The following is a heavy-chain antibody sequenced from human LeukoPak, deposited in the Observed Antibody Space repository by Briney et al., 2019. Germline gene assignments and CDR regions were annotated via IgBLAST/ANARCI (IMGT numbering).Heavy chain of an antibody. CDR2: IGTPDGNT. Sequence: SGGSLRLSCAASGFTFSSYAMTWVRQAPGKGLEWVSVIGTPDGNTHYADSVRGRFTISRDNSRSMLYLEMNSLRAEDTAVYYCAKYVQSTTKPTRYFDYWGQGTLVTVSS. J-gene: IGHJ4*02. V-gene: IGHV3-23*01. D-gene: IGHD4-17*01. CDR1: GFTFSSYA. CDR3: AKYVQSTTKPTRYFDY.